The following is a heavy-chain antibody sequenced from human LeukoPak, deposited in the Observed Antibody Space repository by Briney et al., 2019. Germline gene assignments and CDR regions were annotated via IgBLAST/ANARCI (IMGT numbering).Heavy chain of an antibody. D-gene: IGHD6-19*01. CDR3: ARVVTLQQWLVQGIDY. J-gene: IGHJ4*02. V-gene: IGHV4-59*01. Sequence: SETLSLTCTVSGGSISSYYWSWIRQPPGKGLEWIGYIYYSGSTNYNPSHKSRVTISVDTSNNQFSLKLSSVTAADTAVYYCARVVTLQQWLVQGIDYWGQGTLVPVSS. CDR2: IYYSGST. CDR1: GGSISSYY.